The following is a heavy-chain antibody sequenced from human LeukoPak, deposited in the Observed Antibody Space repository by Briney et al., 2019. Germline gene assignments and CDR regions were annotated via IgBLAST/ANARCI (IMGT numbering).Heavy chain of an antibody. CDR2: IYYSGST. V-gene: IGHV4-31*11. CDR3: ARDSGYDSRGFDP. CDR1: GGSFSGYY. D-gene: IGHD5-12*01. J-gene: IGHJ5*02. Sequence: KPSETLSLTCAVYGGSFSGYYWSWIRQHPGKGLEWIGYIYYSGSTYYNPSLRSRVTISVDTSKNQFSLKLSSVTAADTAVYYCARDSGYDSRGFDPWGQGTLVTVSS.